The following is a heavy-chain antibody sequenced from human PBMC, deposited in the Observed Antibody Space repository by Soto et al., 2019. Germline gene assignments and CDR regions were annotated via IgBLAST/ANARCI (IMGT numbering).Heavy chain of an antibody. V-gene: IGHV4-31*03. J-gene: IGHJ4*02. Sequence: PSETLSLTCTVSGCSISSGGYYWSWIRQHPGKGLEWIGYIYYSGSTYYNPSLKSRVTISVDTSKNQFSLKLSSVTAADTAVYYCARAFSLRYSYGPPMADYWGQGTLVTVSS. CDR3: ARAFSLRYSYGPPMADY. CDR2: IYYSGST. D-gene: IGHD5-18*01. CDR1: GCSISSGGYY.